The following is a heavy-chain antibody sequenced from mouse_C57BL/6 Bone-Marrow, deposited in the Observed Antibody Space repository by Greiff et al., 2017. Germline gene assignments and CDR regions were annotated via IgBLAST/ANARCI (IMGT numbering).Heavy chain of an antibody. CDR3: ARSGPLGRSFDY. J-gene: IGHJ2*01. Sequence: VQLQQSGAELVKPGASVKMSCKASGYTFTSYWITWVKQRPGQGLVWIGDIYPTSGRTNYNETFKSNAILTVYTSSNTAYMQVSSLTSEDSAVFYCARSGPLGRSFDYWGQGTTLTVSS. CDR1: GYTFTSYW. D-gene: IGHD4-1*01. V-gene: IGHV1-55*01. CDR2: IYPTSGRT.